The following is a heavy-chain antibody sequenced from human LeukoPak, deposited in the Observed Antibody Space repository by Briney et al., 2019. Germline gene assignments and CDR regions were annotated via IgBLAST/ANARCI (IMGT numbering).Heavy chain of an antibody. V-gene: IGHV4-39*01. D-gene: IGHD5-24*01. CDR2: IYYSGST. CDR1: GGSISSNSYY. CDR3: ARYGDGYTPFDY. Sequence: RASETLSLTCTVSGGSISSNSYYWGWIRQPPGKGLEWVGSIYYSGSTYYSPSLKSRVTISVDTSKDQFSLKLSSVTAADTAVYYCARYGDGYTPFDYWGQGTLVTVSA. J-gene: IGHJ4*02.